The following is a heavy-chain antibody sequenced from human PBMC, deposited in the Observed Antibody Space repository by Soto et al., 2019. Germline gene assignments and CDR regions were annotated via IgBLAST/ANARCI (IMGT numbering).Heavy chain of an antibody. D-gene: IGHD2-15*01. J-gene: IGHJ6*04. CDR2: IQSGGTT. Sequence: EVQLVEFGGGLVQPGGSLRLSCAASGFTVSSKYMTWVRQAPGKGLEWVSLIQSGGTTYYADSVKGRFTISRDTSENTLHLQMDRLRVADTAVYYCARDAVLCDGGRCYGIPLDVWGRRTTVTVSS. CDR3: ARDAVLCDGGRCYGIPLDV. V-gene: IGHV3-66*01. CDR1: GFTVSSKY.